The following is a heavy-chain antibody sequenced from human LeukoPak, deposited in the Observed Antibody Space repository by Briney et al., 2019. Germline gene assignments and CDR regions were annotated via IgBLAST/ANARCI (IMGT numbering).Heavy chain of an antibody. CDR3: AREDSGYDYYFDY. D-gene: IGHD5-12*01. Sequence: ASVKVSCKASGYTFTGYYMHWVRQAPGQGLEWMGWINPNSGGTNYAQKFQGRVTMTRDTSISTAYMELSRLRSDDTAVYYCAREDSGYDYYFDYWGQGTLVTVSS. J-gene: IGHJ4*02. CDR1: GYTFTGYY. V-gene: IGHV1-2*02. CDR2: INPNSGGT.